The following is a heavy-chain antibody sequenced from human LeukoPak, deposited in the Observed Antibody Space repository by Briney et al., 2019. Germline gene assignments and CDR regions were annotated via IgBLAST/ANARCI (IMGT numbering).Heavy chain of an antibody. CDR3: ARDASGIVGATTFDY. CDR1: GYTFTSYG. CDR2: ISAYNGNT. Sequence: ASVKVSCKASGYTFTSYGISWVRQAPGQGLERMGWISAYNGNTNYAQKLQGRVTMTTDTSTSTAYMELRSLRSDDTAVYYCARDASGIVGATTFDYWGQGTRVTVSS. V-gene: IGHV1-18*01. J-gene: IGHJ4*02. D-gene: IGHD1-26*01.